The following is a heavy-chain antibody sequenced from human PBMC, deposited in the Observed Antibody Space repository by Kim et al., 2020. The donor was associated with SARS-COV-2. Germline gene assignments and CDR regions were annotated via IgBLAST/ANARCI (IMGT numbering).Heavy chain of an antibody. CDR3: ARVRVVVAATRRAFDI. CDR2: INSDGSST. CDR1: GFTFSSYW. V-gene: IGHV3-74*01. D-gene: IGHD2-15*01. Sequence: GGSLRLSCAASGFTFSSYWMHWVRQAPGKGLVWVSRINSDGSSTSYADSVKGRFTISRDNAKNTLYLQMNSLRAEDTAVYYCARVRVVVAATRRAFDIWGQGTMVTVSS. J-gene: IGHJ3*02.